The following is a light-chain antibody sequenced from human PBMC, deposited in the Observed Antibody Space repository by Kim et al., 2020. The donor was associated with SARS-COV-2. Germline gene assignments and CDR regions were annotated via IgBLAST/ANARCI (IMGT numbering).Light chain of an antibody. CDR1: RLGDKY. CDR2: QDT. CDR3: QAWDDSTVV. J-gene: IGLJ7*01. V-gene: IGLV3-1*01. Sequence: SYELTQPPSVSVLRGQTASVTCSGDRLGDKYTYWYQQKPGQSPVLVLYQDTKRPSGIPDRFSGSNSGNTATLTISGTQAVDEADYYCQAWDDSTVVFGG.